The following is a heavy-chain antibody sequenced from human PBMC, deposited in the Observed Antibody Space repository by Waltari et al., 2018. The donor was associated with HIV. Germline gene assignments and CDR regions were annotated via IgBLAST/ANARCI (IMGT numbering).Heavy chain of an antibody. Sequence: QVQLQQSGPGLVKPSETLSLTCTVLGGPTSNYYRSCIRQPPGTGLAWSGYIAHMGSTKYNPYLKSRVTISVDTSKNQFSLKVRSVTAADTAVYYCARLKYYYDGSDYVSLVEDYYHQYGMDVWGQGTTVTVSS. CDR1: GGPTSNYY. CDR2: IAHMGST. J-gene: IGHJ6*02. V-gene: IGHV4-59*01. D-gene: IGHD3-22*01. CDR3: ARLKYYYDGSDYVSLVEDYYHQYGMDV.